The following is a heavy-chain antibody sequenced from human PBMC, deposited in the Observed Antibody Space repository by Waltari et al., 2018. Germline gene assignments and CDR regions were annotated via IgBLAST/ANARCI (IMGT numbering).Heavy chain of an antibody. D-gene: IGHD6-13*01. CDR3: ARHEIAAAGGDY. Sequence: QVQLQESGPGLVKPSAPPSLTCAVSGHSISRGYHSGRIRQPPGKGLEWIGSIYHRGSTYYNPSHKSRVTISVDTSKNQFSLKLSSVTAADTAVYYCARHEIAAAGGDYWGQGTLVTVSS. J-gene: IGHJ4*02. V-gene: IGHV4-38-2*01. CDR2: IYHRGST. CDR1: GHSISRGYH.